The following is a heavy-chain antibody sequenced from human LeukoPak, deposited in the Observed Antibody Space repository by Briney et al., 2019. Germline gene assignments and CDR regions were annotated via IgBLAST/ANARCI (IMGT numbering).Heavy chain of an antibody. CDR3: ARHEVVLVVTLGHYSYYYHMDV. CDR1: GYSFSSYW. CDR2: IYPGDSET. V-gene: IGHV5-51*01. Sequence: GESLKISCKGSGYSFSSYWIGWVRQMPGKGLEWMGIIYPGDSETKYSPSFQGQVTISVDKSISTAYLLWSSLKASDTAIYYCARHEVVLVVTLGHYSYYYHMDVWGQGTTVTVSS. D-gene: IGHD2-15*01. J-gene: IGHJ6*03.